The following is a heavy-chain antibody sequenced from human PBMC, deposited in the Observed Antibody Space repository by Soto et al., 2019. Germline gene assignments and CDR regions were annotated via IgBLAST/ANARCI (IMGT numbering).Heavy chain of an antibody. V-gene: IGHV3-7*05. CDR1: GFTFSSYW. CDR3: ARDGEEMRYYYYGMDV. D-gene: IGHD3-10*01. J-gene: IGHJ6*02. CDR2: IKQDGSEK. Sequence: GGSLRLSCAASGFTFSSYWMSWVRQAPGKGLEWVANIKQDGSEKYYVDSVKGRFTISRDNAKNSLYLQMNSLRAEDTAVYYCARDGEEMRYYYYGMDVWGQGTTVTVSS.